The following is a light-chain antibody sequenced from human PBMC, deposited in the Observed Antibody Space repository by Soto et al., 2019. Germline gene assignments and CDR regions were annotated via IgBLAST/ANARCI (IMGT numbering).Light chain of an antibody. J-gene: IGKJ1*01. V-gene: IGKV3-15*01. CDR2: GAS. CDR3: TQYNHWPFPSWT. CDR1: QSVSSN. Sequence: EIVMTQSPATLSVSPGERATLSCRASQSVSSNVAWYQQKHGQAPRLLIYGASPRATGIPARFSGSVSGTEFTHTISSLQSEDFAVYYCTQYNHWPFPSWTFGQGTKVEIK.